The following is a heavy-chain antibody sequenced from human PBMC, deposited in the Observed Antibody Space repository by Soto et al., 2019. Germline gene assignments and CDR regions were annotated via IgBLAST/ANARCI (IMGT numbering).Heavy chain of an antibody. Sequence: TLPLPYSVSAGSLSPGGYYLCRLLQHPGKGLEWIGYIYYSGSTYYNPALKSRVTISVDTSKNQFSLKLSSVTAADTAVYYCARATGERMKYDILTGYPDYWGQGTLVTVS. CDR1: AGSLSPGGYY. D-gene: IGHD3-9*01. CDR3: ARATGERMKYDILTGYPDY. J-gene: IGHJ4*02. CDR2: IYYSGST. V-gene: IGHV4-31*03.